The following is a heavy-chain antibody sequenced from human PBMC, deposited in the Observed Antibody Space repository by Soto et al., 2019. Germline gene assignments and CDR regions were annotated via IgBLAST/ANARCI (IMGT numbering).Heavy chain of an antibody. CDR2: IIPILGIA. CDR1: GYTFTGYY. V-gene: IGHV1-69*04. J-gene: IGHJ4*02. D-gene: IGHD6-19*01. Sequence: GASVKVSCKASGYTFTGYYMHWVRQAPGQGLEWMGRIIPILGIANYAQKFQGRVTITADKSTSTAYMELSSLRSEDTAVYYCARDPIAVAGNFDYWGQGTLVTVSS. CDR3: ARDPIAVAGNFDY.